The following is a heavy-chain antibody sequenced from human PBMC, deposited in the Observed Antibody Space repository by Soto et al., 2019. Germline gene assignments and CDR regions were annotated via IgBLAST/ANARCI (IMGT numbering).Heavy chain of an antibody. CDR2: INPNSGGT. V-gene: IGHV1-2*02. Sequence: RASVKVSCKASGYTFTGYYMHWVRQAPGQGLEWMGWINPNSGGTNYAQKFQGRVTMTRDTSISTAYMELSRLRSDDTAVYYCARVVDWGGQYYYYYGMDVWGQGTTVTVSS. J-gene: IGHJ6*02. D-gene: IGHD7-27*01. CDR1: GYTFTGYY. CDR3: ARVVDWGGQYYYYYGMDV.